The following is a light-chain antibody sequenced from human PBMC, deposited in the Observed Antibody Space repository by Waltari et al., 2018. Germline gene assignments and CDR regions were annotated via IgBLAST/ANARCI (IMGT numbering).Light chain of an antibody. CDR1: QIISTSY. CDR2: DAS. Sequence: EIVLTQSPGTLSLSPGESASLPCRASQIISTSYLAWYQQKPGQAPRLLIYDASRRATGIPDRFSGSGSGTDFTLTISRLEPEDFAVYYCQKYGSTPRPFGGGTKVEIK. V-gene: IGKV3-20*01. CDR3: QKYGSTPRP. J-gene: IGKJ4*01.